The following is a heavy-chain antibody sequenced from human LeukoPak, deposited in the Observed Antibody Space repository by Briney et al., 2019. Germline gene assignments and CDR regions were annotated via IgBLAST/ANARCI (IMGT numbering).Heavy chain of an antibody. CDR1: GYTVTCYD. V-gene: IGHV1-2*06. Sequence: ASVKVSSEPSGYTVTCYDMHWVRQAPGQGLEWMGPINPNSGGRNYAQKFQGRVTMSRDTSISTAYMELSRLRSDDTAVYYCARADYYGSGSYNYWGQGTLVTVSS. CDR3: ARADYYGSGSYNY. D-gene: IGHD3-10*01. J-gene: IGHJ4*02. CDR2: INPNSGGR.